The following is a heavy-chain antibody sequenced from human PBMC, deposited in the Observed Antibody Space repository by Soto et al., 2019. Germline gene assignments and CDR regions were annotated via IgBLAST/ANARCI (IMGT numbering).Heavy chain of an antibody. V-gene: IGHV3-30*18. Sequence: QAGGSLRLSCAASGFTFSSYGMHWVRQAPGKGLEWVAVISYDGSNKYYADSVKGRFTISRDNSKNTLYLQMNSLRAEDTAVYYCAKVPYSSGSYFVYWGQGTLVTVSS. CDR2: ISYDGSNK. D-gene: IGHD1-26*01. CDR3: AKVPYSSGSYFVY. J-gene: IGHJ4*02. CDR1: GFTFSSYG.